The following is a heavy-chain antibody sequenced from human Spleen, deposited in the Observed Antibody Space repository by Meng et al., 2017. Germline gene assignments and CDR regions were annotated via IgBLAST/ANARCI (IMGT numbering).Heavy chain of an antibody. V-gene: IGHV1-8*03. CDR3: ARDIYPRAAAGTRVSY. CDR1: GYTFTSYD. CDR2: MNPNSGNT. J-gene: IGHJ4*02. D-gene: IGHD6-13*01. Sequence: ASVKVSCNASGYTFTSYDINWVRQATGQGLEWMGWMNPNSGNTGYAQKFQGRVTLTRNTSISTAYMELSSLRSEDTAVYYCARDIYPRAAAGTRVSYWGQGTLVTVSS.